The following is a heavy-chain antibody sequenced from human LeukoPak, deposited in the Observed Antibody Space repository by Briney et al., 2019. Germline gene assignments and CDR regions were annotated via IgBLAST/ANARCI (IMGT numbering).Heavy chain of an antibody. J-gene: IGHJ2*01. CDR1: GFTVSSNS. Sequence: PGGSLRLSCTVSGFTVSSNSMSWVRQAPGKGLEWVSFIYSDNTHYSDSVKGRFTISRDNSKNTLYLQMNSLRAEDTAVYYCARVSESEWSFDLWGRGTLVTVSS. D-gene: IGHD1-14*01. CDR3: ARVSESEWSFDL. CDR2: IYSDNT. V-gene: IGHV3-53*01.